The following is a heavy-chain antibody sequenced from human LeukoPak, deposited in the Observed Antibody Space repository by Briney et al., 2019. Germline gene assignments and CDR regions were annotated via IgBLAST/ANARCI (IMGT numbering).Heavy chain of an antibody. CDR1: GGSISSGDYY. J-gene: IGHJ5*02. Sequence: SETLSLTCTVSGGSISSGDYYWSWIRQPPGKGLEWIGYIYYSGSTYCNPSLKSRVTISVDTSKNQFSLKLSSVTAADTAVYYCARNIVVVPAASPIHWFDPWGQGTLVTVSS. CDR2: IYYSGST. CDR3: ARNIVVVPAASPIHWFDP. V-gene: IGHV4-30-4*01. D-gene: IGHD2-2*01.